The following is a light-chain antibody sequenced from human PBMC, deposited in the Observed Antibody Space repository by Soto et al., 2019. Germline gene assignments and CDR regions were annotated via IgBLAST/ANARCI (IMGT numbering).Light chain of an antibody. J-gene: IGKJ4*01. CDR2: DAS. CDR3: QQYDDWLRLT. Sequence: EIVLTQSPATLSLSPGERATLSCGASQSVNNYLAWFQQIPGQAPRLLIYDASTRATGIPARFSGSGSGTEFNLTISSLQSEDFAVYFCQQYDDWLRLTFGGGTKVDIK. V-gene: IGKV3D-15*01. CDR1: QSVNNY.